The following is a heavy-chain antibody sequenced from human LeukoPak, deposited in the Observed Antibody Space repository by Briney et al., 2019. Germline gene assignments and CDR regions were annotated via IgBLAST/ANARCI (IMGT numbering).Heavy chain of an antibody. CDR3: ARGINSVRFDP. J-gene: IGHJ5*02. D-gene: IGHD4-23*01. CDR2: IYYSGST. V-gene: IGHV4-59*01. CDR1: GGSISSYY. Sequence: PSETLSLTCTVSGGSISSYYWSWIRQPPGKGLEWIGYIYYSGSTNYNPSLKSRVTISVDTSKNQFSLKLSSVTAADTAVYYCARGINSVRFDPWGQGTLVTVSS.